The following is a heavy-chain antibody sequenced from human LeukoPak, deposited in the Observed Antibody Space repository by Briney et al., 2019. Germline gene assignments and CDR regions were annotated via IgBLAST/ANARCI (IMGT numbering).Heavy chain of an antibody. V-gene: IGHV3-15*01. J-gene: IGHJ4*02. CDR3: TTDNYDSSGFPLQFFDY. CDR1: GFSFSAYA. CDR2: IKSKTDGGTT. Sequence: NPGGSLRLSCTASGFSFSAYAMMWVRQAPGKGLEWVGRIKSKTDGGTTDYAAPVKGRFTISRDDSKNTLYLQMNSLKTEDTAVYYCTTDNYDSSGFPLQFFDYWGQGTLVTVSS. D-gene: IGHD3-22*01.